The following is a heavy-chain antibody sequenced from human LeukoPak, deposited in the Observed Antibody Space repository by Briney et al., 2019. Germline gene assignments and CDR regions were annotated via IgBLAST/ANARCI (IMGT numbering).Heavy chain of an antibody. D-gene: IGHD4-11*01. J-gene: IGHJ4*02. Sequence: GASVKVSCKASGYTFTSYDINWVRQATGQGLEWMGWMNPNSGNTGYAQKFQGRVTMTRNTSISTAYMELSSLRSEDTAVYYCARVQKSRLPMSYWGQGTLVTVSS. CDR3: ARVQKSRLPMSY. V-gene: IGHV1-8*01. CDR2: MNPNSGNT. CDR1: GYTFTSYD.